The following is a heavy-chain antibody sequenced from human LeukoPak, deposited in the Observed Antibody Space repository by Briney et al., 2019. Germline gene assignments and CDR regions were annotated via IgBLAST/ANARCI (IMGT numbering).Heavy chain of an antibody. V-gene: IGHV1-2*02. J-gene: IGHJ4*02. Sequence: GASVKVSCKASAYTFTGYYMHWVRQAPGQGLEWMGWINPNSGGTNYAQKFQGRVTMTRDTSISTAYMELSRLRSDDTAVYYCARDLGRQQLVQDYWGQGTLVTVSS. CDR2: INPNSGGT. CDR1: AYTFTGYY. CDR3: ARDLGRQQLVQDY. D-gene: IGHD6-13*01.